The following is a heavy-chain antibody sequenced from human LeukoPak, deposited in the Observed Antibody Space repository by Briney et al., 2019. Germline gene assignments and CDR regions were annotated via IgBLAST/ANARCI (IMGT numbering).Heavy chain of an antibody. D-gene: IGHD3-22*01. J-gene: IGHJ3*02. CDR2: ISDSGAGT. Sequence: PGGSLRLSCAASGFTFNNYAMSWVRQAPGQGLEWVSSISDSGAGTYFADSVKGRFTISRDNSKNTLYLQMDSLRAEDTAIYYCARNTSGFKLGDAFDIWGQGTMVTVSS. CDR1: GFTFNNYA. CDR3: ARNTSGFKLGDAFDI. V-gene: IGHV3-23*01.